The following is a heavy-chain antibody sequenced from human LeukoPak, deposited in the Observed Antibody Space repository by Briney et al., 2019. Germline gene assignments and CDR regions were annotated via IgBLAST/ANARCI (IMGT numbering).Heavy chain of an antibody. D-gene: IGHD6-13*01. V-gene: IGHV3-30*02. CDR1: GFTFSSYG. J-gene: IGHJ4*02. CDR2: IRYDGSNK. Sequence: GGSLRLSCAASGFTFSSYGMHWVRQAPGKGLEWVAFIRYDGSNKYYADSVKGRFTISRDNSKNTLYLQMNSLRAEDTAVYYCAKEAYAAGYYFDYWGQGTLVTVSS. CDR3: AKEAYAAGYYFDY.